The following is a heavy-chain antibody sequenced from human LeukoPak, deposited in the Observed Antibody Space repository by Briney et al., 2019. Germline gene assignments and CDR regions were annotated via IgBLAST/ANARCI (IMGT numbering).Heavy chain of an antibody. CDR3: ARDLIAVAGTFWFDP. CDR1: GGSISSGSYY. Sequence: SETLSLTCTVSGGSISSGSYYWSWIRQPAGKGLEWIGRIYTSGSTNYNPSLKSRVTISVDTSKNQFSLKLSPVTAADTAVYYCARDLIAVAGTFWFDPWGQGTLVTVSS. V-gene: IGHV4-61*02. D-gene: IGHD6-19*01. CDR2: IYTSGST. J-gene: IGHJ5*02.